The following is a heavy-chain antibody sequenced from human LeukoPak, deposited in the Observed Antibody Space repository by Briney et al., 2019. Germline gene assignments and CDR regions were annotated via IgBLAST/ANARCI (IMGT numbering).Heavy chain of an antibody. J-gene: IGHJ4*02. V-gene: IGHV3-48*02. CDR2: ISSSRSTI. CDR3: ARVGSFESSTDY. Sequence: GGSLRLSCAASGFTFSMYSMNWVRQAPGKGLEWVSYISSSRSTIYYADSVTGRFTISRDKAKNSLYLQMNSLRDEDTAVYYCARVGSFESSTDYWGQGTLVTVSS. D-gene: IGHD2-2*01. CDR1: GFTFSMYS.